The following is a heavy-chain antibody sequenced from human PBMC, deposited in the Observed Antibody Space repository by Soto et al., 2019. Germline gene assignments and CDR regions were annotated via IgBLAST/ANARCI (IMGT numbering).Heavy chain of an antibody. CDR2: TSYGGRKT. V-gene: IGHV3-30-3*01. Sequence: GGSLRLSCGSSGFTFSSYAMHWVRQAPGKGLEWVAVTSYGGRKTHYADSVKGRFTISRDNSMRTLGLQMNSLRPEDTAVFYSERSFGAVVGIGHSSYHFDYWG. CDR3: ERSFGAVVGIGHSSYHFDY. D-gene: IGHD6-19*01. CDR1: GFTFSSYA. J-gene: IGHJ4*01.